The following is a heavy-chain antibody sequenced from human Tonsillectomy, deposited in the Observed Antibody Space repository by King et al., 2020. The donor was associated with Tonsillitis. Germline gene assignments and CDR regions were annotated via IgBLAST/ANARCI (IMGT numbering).Heavy chain of an antibody. J-gene: IGHJ5*02. V-gene: IGHV4-34*01. D-gene: IGHD3-10*01. CDR3: ARDTMVRGVIILNWFDP. CDR1: GGSFSGYY. Sequence: VQLQQWGAGLLKPSETLSLTCAVYGGSFSGYYWSWLRQPPGKGLEWIGEINHSGTTNYNPSLKSRVTISVDTSKNQFSLKLSPVTAADTAVYYCARDTMVRGVIILNWFDPWGQGTLVTVSS. CDR2: INHSGTT.